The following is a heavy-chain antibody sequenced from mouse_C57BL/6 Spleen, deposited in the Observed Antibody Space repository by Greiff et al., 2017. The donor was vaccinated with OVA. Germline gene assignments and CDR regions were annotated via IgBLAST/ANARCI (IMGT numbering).Heavy chain of an antibody. V-gene: IGHV1-52*01. Sequence: QVQLKQPGAELVRPGSSVKLSCKASGYTFTSYWMHWVKQRPIQGLEWIGNIDPSDSETHYNQKFKDKATLTVDKSSSTAYMQLSSLTSEDSAVYYCARGTTVVASYWYFDVWGTGTTVTVSS. J-gene: IGHJ1*03. D-gene: IGHD1-1*01. CDR1: GYTFTSYW. CDR2: IDPSDSET. CDR3: ARGTTVVASYWYFDV.